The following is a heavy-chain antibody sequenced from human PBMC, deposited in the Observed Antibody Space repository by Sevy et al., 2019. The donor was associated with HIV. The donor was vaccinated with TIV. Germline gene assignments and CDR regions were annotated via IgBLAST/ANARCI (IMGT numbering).Heavy chain of an antibody. V-gene: IGHV3-23*01. CDR3: ARAGCTRPHDF. D-gene: IGHD2-8*01. CDR2: LSFSCGQI. J-gene: IGHJ4*02. Sequence: GGSLRLSCVASGFTFNKYSMSWVRQAPGKGLERVSTLSFSCGQINYADSVQGRFTISRDDSKNTLYLQMNSLRAEDTAVYYCARAGCTRPHDFWGQGTLVPVSS. CDR1: GFTFNKYS.